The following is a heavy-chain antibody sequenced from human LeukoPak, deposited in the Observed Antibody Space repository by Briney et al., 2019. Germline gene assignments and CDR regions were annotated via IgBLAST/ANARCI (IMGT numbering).Heavy chain of an antibody. CDR3: ASRGYSGYVFA. D-gene: IGHD5-12*01. CDR2: IYYSGST. V-gene: IGHV4-59*01. J-gene: IGHJ4*02. CDR1: GGSISSYY. Sequence: SEALSLTCTVSGGSISSYYWSWIRQPPGKGLEWIGYIYYSGSTNYNPSLKSRVTISVDTSKNQFSLKLSSVTAADTAVYYCASRGYSGYVFAWGQGTLVTVSS.